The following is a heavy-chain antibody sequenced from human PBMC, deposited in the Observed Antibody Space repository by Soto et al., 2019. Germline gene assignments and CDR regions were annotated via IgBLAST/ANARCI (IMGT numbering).Heavy chain of an antibody. CDR2: IYSGGST. Sequence: EVQLVESGGGLGQPGGSLRLSCAASGFTVSTKYMSWVRQAPGKGLEWVSVIYSGGSTFYADSVRGRFTISRDNSNNTVNLQMNSLRAEDTAVYYCARDPWAADYWGQGTLVTVSS. D-gene: IGHD3-16*01. J-gene: IGHJ4*02. CDR1: GFTVSTKY. V-gene: IGHV3-66*01. CDR3: ARDPWAADY.